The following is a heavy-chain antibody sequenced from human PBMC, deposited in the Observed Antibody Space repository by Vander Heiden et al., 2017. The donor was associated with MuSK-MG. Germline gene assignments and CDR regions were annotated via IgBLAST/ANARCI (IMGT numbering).Heavy chain of an antibody. CDR3: ARAQRAAAGIGLGDY. CDR2: ISYDGSNK. Sequence: QAQLVESGGGVVQPGRSLRLSCAASGFTFSSYAMHWVRQAPGKGLEWVAVISYDGSNKYYADSVKGRFTISRDNSKNTLYLQMNSLRDEDTAVYYCARAQRAAAGIGLGDYWGQGTLVTVSS. V-gene: IGHV3-30-3*01. D-gene: IGHD6-13*01. J-gene: IGHJ4*02. CDR1: GFTFSSYA.